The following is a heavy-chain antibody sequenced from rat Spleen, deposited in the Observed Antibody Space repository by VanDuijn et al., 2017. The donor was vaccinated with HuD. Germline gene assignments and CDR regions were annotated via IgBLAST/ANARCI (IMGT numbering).Heavy chain of an antibody. Sequence: EVQLVESGGGLVQPGRSLKLSCAASGFTFSNYDMAWVRQAPTKGLEWVASISPSGGSTYYRDSVKGRFTVSRDNAKSTLYLQMDSLRSEDTATYYCARQGDSSSLWFAYWGQGTLVTVSS. V-gene: IGHV5-25*01. J-gene: IGHJ3*01. CDR3: ARQGDSSSLWFAY. D-gene: IGHD1-2*01. CDR1: GFTFSNYD. CDR2: ISPSGGST.